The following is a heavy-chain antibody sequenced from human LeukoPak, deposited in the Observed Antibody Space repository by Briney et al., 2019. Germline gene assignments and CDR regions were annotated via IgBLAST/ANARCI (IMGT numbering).Heavy chain of an antibody. CDR1: GLTCRSYA. V-gene: IGHV3-23*01. Sequence: GGPLRHLCEAAGLTCRSYAMSWVRQAPGKGLEWVSAISGSGGSTYYADSVKGRFTISRDNSKNTLYLQMNSLRAEDTAVYYCAKDHQWLVRGNLDYWGQGTLVTVSS. J-gene: IGHJ4*02. CDR3: AKDHQWLVRGNLDY. CDR2: ISGSGGST. D-gene: IGHD6-19*01.